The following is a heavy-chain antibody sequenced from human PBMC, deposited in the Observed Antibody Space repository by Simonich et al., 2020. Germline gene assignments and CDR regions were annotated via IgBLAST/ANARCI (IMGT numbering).Heavy chain of an antibody. V-gene: IGHV1-2*02. CDR1: GYPFTGDY. D-gene: IGHD2-21*01. CDR3: ARNGLVGILKAFDI. Sequence: QVQRVQSGAEVKKPGASVKVSCKASGYPFTGDYMHWGRPAPGQGLEWMGWINPNSGGTNYAQKFQGRVTMTSDTSISTAYMELSRLRSDDTAVYYCARNGLVGILKAFDIWGQGTMVTVSS. CDR2: INPNSGGT. J-gene: IGHJ3*02.